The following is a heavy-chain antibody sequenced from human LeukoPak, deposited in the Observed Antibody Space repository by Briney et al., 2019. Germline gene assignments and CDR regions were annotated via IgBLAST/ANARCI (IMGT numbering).Heavy chain of an antibody. CDR3: ARNPILSPGVSLDY. J-gene: IGHJ4*02. Sequence: SETLSLTCAVSGYSISSGYYWGWIRQPPGKGLEWIGSIYHSGSTYYNPALKSRVTISVDTSRNQFSLKLSAVTSADTAVYYCARNPILSPGVSLDYWGQGTLLTVSS. D-gene: IGHD2-8*01. V-gene: IGHV4-38-2*01. CDR2: IYHSGST. CDR1: GYSISSGYY.